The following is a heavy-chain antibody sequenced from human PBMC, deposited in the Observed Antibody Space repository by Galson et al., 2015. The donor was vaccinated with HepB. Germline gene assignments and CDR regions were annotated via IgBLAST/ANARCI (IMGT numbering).Heavy chain of an antibody. CDR3: ARESGGSGSLY. D-gene: IGHD3-10*01. Sequence: SLRLSCAASGFTFSSYAMHWVRQAPRKGLEWVAVIWHDGNNKYYADSVKGRFTISRDNSKNTLSLQMNSLRAEDTAVYYCARESGGSGSLYWGQGALVIVSS. V-gene: IGHV3-33*08. CDR2: IWHDGNNK. J-gene: IGHJ4*02. CDR1: GFTFSSYA.